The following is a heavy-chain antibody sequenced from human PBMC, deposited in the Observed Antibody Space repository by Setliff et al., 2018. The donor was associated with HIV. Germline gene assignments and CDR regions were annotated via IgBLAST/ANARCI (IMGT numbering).Heavy chain of an antibody. CDR2: IKSKRDGGTS. D-gene: IGHD3-22*01. CDR1: GFSFTDAW. CDR3: STFSYYYDASAPFDY. Sequence: GGSLRLSCVTSGFSFTDAWMTWVRQAPGKGLEWVGRIKSKRDGGTSDYAASVKGRFTISRDDSKNTLYLQLSSLKTEDTALYYCSTFSYYYDASAPFDYWGQGTLVTVSS. V-gene: IGHV3-15*01. J-gene: IGHJ4*02.